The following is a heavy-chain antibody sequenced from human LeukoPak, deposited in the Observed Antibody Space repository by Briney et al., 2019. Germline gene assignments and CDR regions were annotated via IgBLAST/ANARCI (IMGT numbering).Heavy chain of an antibody. Sequence: GGSLRLSCAASGFTFKLYWMHWVRQVPGRGPVWASRINHDGSDTIYADSVRGRFTISRDDAKNTLYLQMNNLRAEDTAVYYCIRGGPSTWSWGQGTLVTVST. D-gene: IGHD2-15*01. CDR1: GFTFKLYW. CDR2: INHDGSDT. J-gene: IGHJ5*02. V-gene: IGHV3-74*01. CDR3: IRGGPSTWS.